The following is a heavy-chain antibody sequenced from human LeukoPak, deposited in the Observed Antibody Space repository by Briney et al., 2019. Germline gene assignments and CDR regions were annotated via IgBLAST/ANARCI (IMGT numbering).Heavy chain of an antibody. Sequence: SETLSLTCTVSGYSINGGYYWGWIRQSPGKGLKWIGSIYHSGGTYDNPSLKSRVTMSVDTSKNQFSLNLISVTAADTGVYYCARDPRYYGSGSYSDGMDVWGPGTTVTVSS. J-gene: IGHJ6*02. CDR1: GYSINGGYY. D-gene: IGHD3-10*01. CDR3: ARDPRYYGSGSYSDGMDV. CDR2: IYHSGGT. V-gene: IGHV4-38-2*02.